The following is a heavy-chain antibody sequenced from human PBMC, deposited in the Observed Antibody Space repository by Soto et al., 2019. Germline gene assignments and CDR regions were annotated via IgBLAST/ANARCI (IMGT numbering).Heavy chain of an antibody. D-gene: IGHD3-9*01. CDR2: MNPNSGNT. CDR1: GYTFTSYD. J-gene: IGHJ6*02. V-gene: IGHV1-8*01. Sequence: QVQLVQSGAEVKKPGASVKVSCKASGYTFTSYDINWVRQATGQGLEWMGWMNPNSGNTGYAQKFQGRVTMTRNTSTSTADMELRSLSTEDTAVYYCARSPQRRLRYFDWYPYRYYYGMAVWGHGTTVTDSS. CDR3: ARSPQRRLRYFDWYPYRYYYGMAV.